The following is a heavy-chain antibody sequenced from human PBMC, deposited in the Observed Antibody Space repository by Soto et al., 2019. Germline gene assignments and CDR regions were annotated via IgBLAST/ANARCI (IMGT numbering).Heavy chain of an antibody. CDR2: IWYDGSNK. Sequence: GGSLRLSCAASGFTFSSYGMHWVRQAPGKGLEWVAVIWYDGSNKYYADSVKGRFTISRDNSKNTLYLQMNSLRAEDTAVYYCARDQGLIEYSSSSGFDYWGQGTLVTVSS. D-gene: IGHD6-6*01. J-gene: IGHJ4*02. V-gene: IGHV3-33*01. CDR1: GFTFSSYG. CDR3: ARDQGLIEYSSSSGFDY.